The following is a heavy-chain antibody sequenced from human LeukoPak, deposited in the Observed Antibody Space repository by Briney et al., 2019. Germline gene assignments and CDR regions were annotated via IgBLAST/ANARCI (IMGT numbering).Heavy chain of an antibody. Sequence: RPGGSLRLSCAASGFTFSNAWMKWDRQAPGKGLEWVGLIKSKSAGETTDYAGPVRGRVTISRDDSKNTLYLQMNSLKTEDTGIYYCTTLWYYYNNTDYWGQGTLVTVSS. V-gene: IGHV3-15*01. CDR1: GFTFSNAW. D-gene: IGHD3-22*01. CDR3: TTLWYYYNNTDY. J-gene: IGHJ4*02. CDR2: IKSKSAGETT.